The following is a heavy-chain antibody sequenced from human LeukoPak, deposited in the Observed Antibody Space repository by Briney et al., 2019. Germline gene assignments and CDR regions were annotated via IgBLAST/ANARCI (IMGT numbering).Heavy chain of an antibody. CDR3: AKHHSFDI. Sequence: PSETLSLTCTVSGGSISDIYWSWIRQFPGKGLEWIGYVNHSGSTKYNPSLKSRVNLSVDTSKNHLSLNLSSVTAADTAVYYCAKHHSFDIWGQGTLVTVSS. CDR1: GGSISDIY. V-gene: IGHV4-59*08. CDR2: VNHSGST. J-gene: IGHJ3*02.